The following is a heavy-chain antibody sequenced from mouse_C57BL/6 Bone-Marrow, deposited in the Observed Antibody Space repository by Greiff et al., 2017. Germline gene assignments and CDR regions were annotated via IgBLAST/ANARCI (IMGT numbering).Heavy chain of an antibody. CDR1: GYTFTDYN. Sequence: EVQLQQPGPELVKPGASVKISCKASGYTFTDYNMAWVKQSPGQSLEWIGDINPNNGGTIYNEKFKGKATLTVDTSSSTAYMELRRLTSEDTAVYYVARVGGWSSWFAYWGQGTLVTVSA. V-gene: IGHV1-18*01. CDR3: ARVGGWSSWFAY. D-gene: IGHD2-3*01. J-gene: IGHJ3*01. CDR2: INPNNGGT.